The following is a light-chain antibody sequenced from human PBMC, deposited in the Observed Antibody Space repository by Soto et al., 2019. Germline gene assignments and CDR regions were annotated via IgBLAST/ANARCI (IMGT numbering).Light chain of an antibody. V-gene: IGLV2-14*03. Sequence: QSALTQPASVSGSPGQSITISCTGTSSDVGGYNYVSWYQQHPGKAPQLMIYAVSDRPSGVSNRFSGSKSGNTASLTISGLQAEYEADYYCSSYSSSSTHVVFGGGTMLTVL. CDR3: SSYSSSSTHVV. CDR1: SSDVGGYNY. J-gene: IGLJ2*01. CDR2: AVS.